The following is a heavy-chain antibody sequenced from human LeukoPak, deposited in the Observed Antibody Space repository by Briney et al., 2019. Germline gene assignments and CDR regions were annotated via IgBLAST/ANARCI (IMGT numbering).Heavy chain of an antibody. Sequence: GGSLRLSGAASGFTFSSYYMTWVRQAPGKGLDWVSTSTGGTTYYADSVRGRFTISRDNSKNTLYLQMNSLRAEDTAVYYCARYCSGRCYSGVDHWGQGTLVTVSS. CDR2: STGGTT. D-gene: IGHD2-15*01. V-gene: IGHV3-23*01. J-gene: IGHJ4*02. CDR1: GFTFSSYY. CDR3: ARYCSGRCYSGVDH.